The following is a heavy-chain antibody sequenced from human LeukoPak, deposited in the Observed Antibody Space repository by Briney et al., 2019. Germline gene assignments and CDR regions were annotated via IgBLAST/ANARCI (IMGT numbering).Heavy chain of an antibody. CDR2: IYSGGST. D-gene: IGHD3-22*01. CDR3: ARVSLGLLPDY. V-gene: IGHV3-53*01. Sequence: GGSLRLSCAASGFTVSSNYMSWVRQAPGKGLEWVSVIYSGGSTYYADSVKGRFTISRDNSKNTLYLQMNSLGAEDTAVYYCARVSLGLLPDYWGQGTLVTVSS. CDR1: GFTVSSNY. J-gene: IGHJ4*02.